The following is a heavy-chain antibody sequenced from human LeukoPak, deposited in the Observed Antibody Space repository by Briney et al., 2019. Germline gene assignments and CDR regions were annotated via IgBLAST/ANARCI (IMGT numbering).Heavy chain of an antibody. CDR1: GYTFTSYG. Sequence: RASVKVSRKASGYTFTSYGISWVRQAPGQGLEWMGWISAYNGNTNYAQKFQGRVTITRDTSASTAYMELSSLRSEDTAVYYCARSSTTAAFDIWGQGTMVTVSS. CDR3: ARSSTTAAFDI. D-gene: IGHD5/OR15-5a*01. CDR2: ISAYNGNT. J-gene: IGHJ3*02. V-gene: IGHV1-18*01.